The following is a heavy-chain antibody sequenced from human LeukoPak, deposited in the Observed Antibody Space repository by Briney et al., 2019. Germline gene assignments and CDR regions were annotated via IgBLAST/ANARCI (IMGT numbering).Heavy chain of an antibody. Sequence: MSSETLSLTCTVSGGSISSSTYYWDWIRQPPGKGLEWIGNIYFSGTTYYNPSLKTRVTISLDTSKNQFSLRLSSVTAADTAVYYCARGAHYYYASSGYYPPDYWGQGTLVTVSS. CDR2: IYFSGTT. CDR3: ARGAHYYYASSGYYPPDY. D-gene: IGHD3-22*01. CDR1: GGSISSSTYY. J-gene: IGHJ4*02. V-gene: IGHV4-39*07.